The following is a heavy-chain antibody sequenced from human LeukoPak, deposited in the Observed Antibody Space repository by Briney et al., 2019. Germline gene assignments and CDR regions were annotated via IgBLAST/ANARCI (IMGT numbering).Heavy chain of an antibody. Sequence: ASVKVSCKASGYTFTSYYMHWVRQAPGQGLEWMGIINPSGGSTSYAQKFQGRVTMTRDTSTSTVYMELSSLRSEDTAVYYCAREFRGYCSSTSCYKGHSSSDYWGQGTLVTVSS. CDR3: AREFRGYCSSTSCYKGHSSSDY. V-gene: IGHV1-46*01. D-gene: IGHD2-2*02. CDR2: INPSGGST. J-gene: IGHJ4*02. CDR1: GYTFTSYY.